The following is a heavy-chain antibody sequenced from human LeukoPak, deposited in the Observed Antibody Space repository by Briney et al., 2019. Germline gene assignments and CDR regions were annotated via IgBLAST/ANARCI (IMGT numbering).Heavy chain of an antibody. Sequence: ASVKVSCKASGYAFTGYYMHWVRQAPGQGLEWMGWINPNSGGTNYAQKFQGRVTMTRDTSISTAYMELSRLRSDDTAVYYCAREGTISRKKFDPWGQGTLVTVSS. CDR2: INPNSGGT. J-gene: IGHJ5*02. CDR1: GYAFTGYY. V-gene: IGHV1-2*02. D-gene: IGHD1-1*01. CDR3: AREGTISRKKFDP.